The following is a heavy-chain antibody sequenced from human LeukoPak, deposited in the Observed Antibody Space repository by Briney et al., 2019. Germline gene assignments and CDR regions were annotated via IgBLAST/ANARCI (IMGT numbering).Heavy chain of an antibody. CDR3: AALTTFGGVKGFGP. D-gene: IGHD3-16*01. J-gene: IGHJ5*02. CDR1: GGSITSDH. V-gene: IGHV4-59*08. CDR2: IYYSGNT. Sequence: SETLSLTCTVSGGSITSDHWNWIRQPPGKGLEWIGCIYYSGNTNYNPSLKSRVTISVDTSKNQFSLKLSSVTAADTAVYYCAALTTFGGVKGFGPWGQGALVTVSS.